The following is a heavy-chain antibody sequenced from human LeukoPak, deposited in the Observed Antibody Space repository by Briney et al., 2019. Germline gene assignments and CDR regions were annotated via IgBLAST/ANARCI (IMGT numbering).Heavy chain of an antibody. V-gene: IGHV1-18*01. Sequence: ASVKVSCKASGYTFTSYGISWVRQAPGQGLEWMGWISAYNGNTNYAQKLQGRVTMTTDTSTSTAYMELRSLRSDDTAVYYCARAPKFMIRSIYYMDVWGKGTTVTVSS. CDR3: ARAPKFMIRSIYYMDV. J-gene: IGHJ6*03. D-gene: IGHD3-16*01. CDR1: GYTFTSYG. CDR2: ISAYNGNT.